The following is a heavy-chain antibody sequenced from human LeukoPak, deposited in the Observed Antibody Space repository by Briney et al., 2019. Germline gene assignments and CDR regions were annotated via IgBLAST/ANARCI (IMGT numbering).Heavy chain of an antibody. CDR2: IKQDGSEK. CDR3: SSGNYADWFDP. Sequence: GGSLRLSCAASGFTFSDYYMSWIRQAPGMGLEWVANIKQDGSEKYYVDSVKGRFTISRDNAKNSLYLQMNSLRAEDTAVYYCSSGNYADWFDPWGQGTLVTVSS. J-gene: IGHJ5*02. CDR1: GFTFSDYY. V-gene: IGHV3-7*01. D-gene: IGHD1-7*01.